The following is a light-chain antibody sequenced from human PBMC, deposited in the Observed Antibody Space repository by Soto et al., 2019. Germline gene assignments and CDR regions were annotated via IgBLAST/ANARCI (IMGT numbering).Light chain of an antibody. Sequence: IQLTQSPSTLSASVGDRVTITCRARQSISRWLAWYQQKPGKAPKLLIYDASIVESEVPSRFSGSGSGTEFTLTITSLQPDDFATYYCQQYNSYRTSGQGTKVDIK. CDR2: DAS. V-gene: IGKV1-5*01. J-gene: IGKJ1*01. CDR3: QQYNSYRT. CDR1: QSISRW.